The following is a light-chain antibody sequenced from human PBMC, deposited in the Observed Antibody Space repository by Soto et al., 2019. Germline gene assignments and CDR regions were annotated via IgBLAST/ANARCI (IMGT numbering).Light chain of an antibody. CDR1: STDVGGYNY. J-gene: IGLJ1*01. Sequence: QSVLTQPRSVSRSPGQSVTISCTGTSTDVGGYNYVSWYQQHPGKVPKLILYDVSKRPSGVPDRFSGSKSGNTASLTISGLQAEDEADYYCCSYAGRDTLYVFGSGTKVTVL. CDR3: CSYAGRDTLYV. V-gene: IGLV2-11*01. CDR2: DVS.